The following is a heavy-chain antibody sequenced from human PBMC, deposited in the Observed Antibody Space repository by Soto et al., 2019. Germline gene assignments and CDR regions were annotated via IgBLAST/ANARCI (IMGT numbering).Heavy chain of an antibody. CDR3: TRDVNYYDSSGYQWGVGWFDP. CDR2: IRSKAYGGTT. V-gene: IGHV3-49*03. CDR1: GFTFGDYA. Sequence: GGSLRLSCTASGFTFGDYAMSWFRQAPGKGLEWVGFIRSKAYGGTTEYAASVKGRFTISRDDSKSIAYLQMNSLKTEDTAVYYCTRDVNYYDSSGYQWGVGWFDPWGQGTLVTVSS. D-gene: IGHD3-22*01. J-gene: IGHJ5*02.